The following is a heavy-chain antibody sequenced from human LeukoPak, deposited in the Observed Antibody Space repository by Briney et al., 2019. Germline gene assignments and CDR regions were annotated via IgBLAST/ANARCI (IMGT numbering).Heavy chain of an antibody. D-gene: IGHD6-13*01. J-gene: IGHJ6*02. Sequence: GGSLRLSCAGSGFIFNNYAMHWVRQPPGKGLEWVSGISWNSGSIDYADSVKGRFTISRDNAKNSLYLQMNSLRVEDTAVYYCARGPWSAAGYNGMDVWGQGTTVTVSS. CDR1: GFIFNNYA. CDR2: ISWNSGSI. V-gene: IGHV3-9*01. CDR3: ARGPWSAAGYNGMDV.